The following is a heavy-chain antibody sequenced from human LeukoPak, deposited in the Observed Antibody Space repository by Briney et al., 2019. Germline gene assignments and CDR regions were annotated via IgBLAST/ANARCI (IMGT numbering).Heavy chain of an antibody. CDR1: GGTFSSYA. J-gene: IGHJ4*02. CDR2: IIPIFGTA. V-gene: IGHV1-69*13. D-gene: IGHD6-6*01. CDR3: ARGAFDRLEYSSYRSFDY. Sequence: SVTVSCKASGGTFSSYAISWVRQAPGQGLEWLGGIIPIFGTANYAQKFQGRVTITADESTSTAYMELSSLRSEDTAVYYCARGAFDRLEYSSYRSFDYWGQGTLVTVSS.